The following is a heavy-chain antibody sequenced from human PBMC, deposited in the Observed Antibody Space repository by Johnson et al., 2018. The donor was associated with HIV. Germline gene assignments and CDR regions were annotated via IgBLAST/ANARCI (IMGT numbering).Heavy chain of an antibody. V-gene: IGHV3-66*01. CDR1: GPSIKDYA. CDR3: AREREAGRGAFDI. Sequence: VQLVESGGGLVQPGRSLRLSCAASGPSIKDYALHWVRQAPGKGLEWVPVIYLGVSTYYADSVKCQFTISRDNSKNTLYLQMDSLRVDDTAVYYCAREREAGRGAFDIWGQGTMVTVSS. CDR2: IYLGVST. J-gene: IGHJ3*02. D-gene: IGHD3-10*01.